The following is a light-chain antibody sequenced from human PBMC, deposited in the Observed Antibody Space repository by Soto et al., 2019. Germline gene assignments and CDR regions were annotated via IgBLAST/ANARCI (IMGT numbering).Light chain of an antibody. CDR1: SSNIGNNA. V-gene: IGLV1-36*01. CDR3: AAWDDSLNGHV. Sequence: QSVLTQPPSVSEAPRQRVTISCSGSSSNIGNNAENWYQQLPGKAPKLLIYYDDLLPSGVSDRFSGSKSGTSASLAISGLQSEDEADYYCAAWDDSLNGHVFGTGTKVTVL. J-gene: IGLJ1*01. CDR2: YDD.